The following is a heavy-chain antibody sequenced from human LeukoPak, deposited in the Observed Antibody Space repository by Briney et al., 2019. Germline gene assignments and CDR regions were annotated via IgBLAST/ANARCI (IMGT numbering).Heavy chain of an antibody. V-gene: IGHV4-38-2*01. CDR1: GYSISSGYY. D-gene: IGHD3-10*01. J-gene: IGHJ3*02. CDR2: IYHSGST. CDR3: ARSGPEWYYGSGYAFDI. Sequence: PSETLSLTCAVSGYSISSGYYWGWIRQPPGKGLEWIWSIYHSGSTYYNPSLKSRVTISVDTSKDQFSLKLSSVTAADTAVYYCARSGPEWYYGSGYAFDIWGQGTMVTVSS.